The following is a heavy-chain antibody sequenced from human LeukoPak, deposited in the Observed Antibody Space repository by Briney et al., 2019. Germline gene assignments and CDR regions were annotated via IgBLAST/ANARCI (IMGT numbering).Heavy chain of an antibody. CDR2: INPNSGGT. Sequence: ASVKVSCKASGYTFTGYYMHWVRQAPGQGLEWMGWINPNSGGTNYAQKFQGWVTMTRDTSISTAYMELSRLRSDDTAVYYCARGLRRGSYESGYWGQGTLVTVSS. V-gene: IGHV1-2*04. CDR1: GYTFTGYY. D-gene: IGHD1-26*01. J-gene: IGHJ4*02. CDR3: ARGLRRGSYESGY.